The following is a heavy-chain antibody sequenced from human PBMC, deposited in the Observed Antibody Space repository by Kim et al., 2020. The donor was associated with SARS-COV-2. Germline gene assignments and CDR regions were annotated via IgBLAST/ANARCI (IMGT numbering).Heavy chain of an antibody. Sequence: GGSLRLSCAASGFTFSSYGMHWVRQAPGKGLEWVAVIWYDGSNKYYADSVKGRFTISRDNSKNTLYLQMNILRAEDTAVYYCAREIPAHDYSIYGMDVWGQGTTVTVSS. CDR3: AREIPAHDYSIYGMDV. CDR2: IWYDGSNK. J-gene: IGHJ6*02. D-gene: IGHD4-4*01. CDR1: GFTFSSYG. V-gene: IGHV3-33*01.